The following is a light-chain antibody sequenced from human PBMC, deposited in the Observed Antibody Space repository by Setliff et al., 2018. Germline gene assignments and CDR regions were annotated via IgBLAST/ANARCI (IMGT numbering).Light chain of an antibody. Sequence: SYELTQPPSESVAPGKTARITCGGHNIGDKSVHWYQQKPGRAPVLVVYDDSDRPSGIPGRFSGSNSGNTATLTISRVEAGDEADYYCQVWDPASDHRVFGTGTKVTV. CDR2: DDS. CDR1: NIGDKS. J-gene: IGLJ1*01. CDR3: QVWDPASDHRV. V-gene: IGLV3-21*03.